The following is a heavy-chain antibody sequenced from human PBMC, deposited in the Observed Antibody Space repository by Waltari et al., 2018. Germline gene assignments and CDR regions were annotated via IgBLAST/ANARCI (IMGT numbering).Heavy chain of an antibody. CDR1: RSTSTGHL. V-gene: IGHV1-2*02. CDR2: SVPDGGGT. J-gene: IGHJ5*02. D-gene: IGHD6-13*01. CDR3: ARGPSHSHSWNYWFDP. Sequence: QVQLVQSGTEVKEPGASVTVSCQTSRSTSTGHLIHRVRQAPGQGLEWMGWSVPDGGGTEFAQKFQGRVTMTSDTSTRTGYMELSRLTYDDTAVYYCARGPSHSHSWNYWFDPWGQGTLVTVSS.